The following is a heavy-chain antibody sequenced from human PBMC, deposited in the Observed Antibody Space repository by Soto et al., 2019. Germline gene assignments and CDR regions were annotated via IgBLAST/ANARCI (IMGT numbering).Heavy chain of an antibody. CDR2: ISYDGRNK. CDR1: GVDLSNYA. Sequence: QVQLVESGGGVVQPGRSLRLSCAASGVDLSNYAIHWVRQPPGKGLEWVSLISYDGRNKYYADSVKGRFTMSRDNSKNTLFLQMNSLXXXXXXXXXXXXXXXXXXXXXWGQGNLVIVSS. J-gene: IGHJ4*02. V-gene: IGHV3-30-3*01. CDR3: XXXXXXXXXXX.